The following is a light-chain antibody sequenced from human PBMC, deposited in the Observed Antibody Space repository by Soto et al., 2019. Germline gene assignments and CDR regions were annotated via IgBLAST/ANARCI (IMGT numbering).Light chain of an antibody. J-gene: IGKJ4*01. CDR2: KAS. Sequence: DIQITQSPSTLSASVGDRVTITCRASQSISTWLAWYQQKPGKAPKPLIYKASSLESGVPSRFSGSGSGTEFTLTISSLQPDDFATYYCQQYNTYPLTFGGGTTVEIK. V-gene: IGKV1-5*03. CDR3: QQYNTYPLT. CDR1: QSISTW.